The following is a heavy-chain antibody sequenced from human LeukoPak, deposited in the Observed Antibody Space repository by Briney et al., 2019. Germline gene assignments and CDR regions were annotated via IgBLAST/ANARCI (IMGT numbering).Heavy chain of an antibody. D-gene: IGHD5-12*01. V-gene: IGHV3-43*02. CDR1: GFIFDDYA. Sequence: GGSLRLSCAASGFIFDDYAMHWVRQAPGKGLEWVSVITGDGAGTYYEDSVRGRFTISRDNSKNSLYLIMNSLRTEDTALYYCTKGRVATVGGAKYAMDVWGQGTTVTVSS. J-gene: IGHJ6*02. CDR2: ITGDGAGT. CDR3: TKGRVATVGGAKYAMDV.